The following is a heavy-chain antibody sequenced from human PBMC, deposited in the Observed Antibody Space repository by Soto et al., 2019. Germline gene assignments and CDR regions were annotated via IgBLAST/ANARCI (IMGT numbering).Heavy chain of an antibody. CDR2: MNPNSGNT. CDR1: GYTFTSYD. D-gene: IGHD6-13*01. CDR3: ARGGSEGSSWDDAFDI. J-gene: IGHJ3*02. Sequence: ASVKVSCKASGYTFTSYDINWVRQATGQGLEWMGWMNPNSGNTGYAQKFQGRVTMTRNTSISTAYTELSSLRSEDTAVYYCARGGSEGSSWDDAFDIWGQGTMVTV. V-gene: IGHV1-8*01.